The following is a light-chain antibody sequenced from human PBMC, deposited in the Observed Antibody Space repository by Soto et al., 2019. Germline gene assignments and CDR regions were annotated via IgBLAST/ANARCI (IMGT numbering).Light chain of an antibody. J-gene: IGLJ1*01. V-gene: IGLV2-23*01. CDR3: CSYAGSSTFV. CDR2: EGS. Sequence: SELPQPASLNGSPGQSITISCTRTSSDVGGYNLVSWYQQHPGKAPKLMIYEGSKRPSGVSNRFSGSKSGNTASLTISGLQAEDEADYYCCSYAGSSTFVFGTGTKVTVL. CDR1: SSDVGGYNL.